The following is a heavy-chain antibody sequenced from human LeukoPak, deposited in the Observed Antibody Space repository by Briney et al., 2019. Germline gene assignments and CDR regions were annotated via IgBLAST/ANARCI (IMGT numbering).Heavy chain of an antibody. J-gene: IGHJ4*02. CDR2: MNPNSGNT. Sequence: ASVKVSCKASGYTFTSYDINWVRQATGQGLEWMGWMNPNSGNTGYAQKFQGRVTMTRNTSISTAYMELSSLRSEDTAVYYCAREIAATDLHFDYWGQGTLVTVSS. CDR3: AREIAATDLHFDY. D-gene: IGHD2-15*01. CDR1: GYTFTSYD. V-gene: IGHV1-8*01.